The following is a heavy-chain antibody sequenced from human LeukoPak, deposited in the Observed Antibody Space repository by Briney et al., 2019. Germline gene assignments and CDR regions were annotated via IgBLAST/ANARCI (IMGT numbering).Heavy chain of an antibody. CDR3: ARGGTAADVTPFDY. V-gene: IGHV3-64*01. CDR1: GFTFSSYA. J-gene: IGHJ4*02. D-gene: IGHD6-13*01. CDR2: ISSNGGST. Sequence: GGSLRLSCAASGFTFSSYAMSWVRQAPGKGLEYVSAISSNGGSTYYANSVKGRFTISRDNSKNTLYLQMGSLRAEDMAVYYCARGGTAADVTPFDYWGQGTLVTVSS.